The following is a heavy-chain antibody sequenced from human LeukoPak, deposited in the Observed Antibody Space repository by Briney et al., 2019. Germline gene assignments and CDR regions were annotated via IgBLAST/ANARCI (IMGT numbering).Heavy chain of an antibody. V-gene: IGHV4-39*01. CDR1: GGSISSNGYY. Sequence: SETLSLTCTVSGGSISSNGYYWGWIRQSPGEGLEWIGNIYYSGITYYNASLKSRVTISVDTSKNQFSLKVRSVTAADTAVYYCARGVMATILTPFDYWGQGTLVTVSS. CDR2: IYYSGIT. J-gene: IGHJ4*02. CDR3: ARGVMATILTPFDY. D-gene: IGHD5-24*01.